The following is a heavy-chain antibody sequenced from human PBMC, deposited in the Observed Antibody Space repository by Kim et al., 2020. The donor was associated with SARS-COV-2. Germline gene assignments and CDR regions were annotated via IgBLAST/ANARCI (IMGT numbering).Heavy chain of an antibody. D-gene: IGHD3-10*01. V-gene: IGHV3-30*18. CDR2: MSHDGSNK. Sequence: GGSLRLSCAASGFIFSSYGMHWVRQTPGKGLEWVAVMSHDGSNKYYADSVKGRFTISRDNSKNTLYLQMNSLRADDTAVYYCAKVDLAFLTRGYLDYWGQGTLVTVSS. CDR1: GFIFSSYG. J-gene: IGHJ4*02. CDR3: AKVDLAFLTRGYLDY.